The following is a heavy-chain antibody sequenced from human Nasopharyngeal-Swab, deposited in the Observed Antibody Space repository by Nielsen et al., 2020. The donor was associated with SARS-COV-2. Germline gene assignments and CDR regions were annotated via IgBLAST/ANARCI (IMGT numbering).Heavy chain of an antibody. CDR2: INHSGST. D-gene: IGHD4-17*01. Sequence: SETLSLTCAVYGGSFSGYYWSWIRQPPGKGLEWIGEINHSGSTNYNPSLKSRVTISVDTSKNQFSLKLNSVTAADTAVYYCARASTVTTFFDLWGRATLVTVSA. J-gene: IGHJ2*01. CDR1: GGSFSGYY. CDR3: ARASTVTTFFDL. V-gene: IGHV4-34*01.